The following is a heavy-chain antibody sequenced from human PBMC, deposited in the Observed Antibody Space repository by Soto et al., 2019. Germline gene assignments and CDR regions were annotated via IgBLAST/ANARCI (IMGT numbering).Heavy chain of an antibody. J-gene: IGHJ4*02. D-gene: IGHD3-22*01. Sequence: RESLKISCKGSGYSFTSYWISWVRQMPGKGLEWMGRIDPSGSYTNYSPSFQGHVTISADKSISTAYLQWSSLKASDTAMYYCARHDRTGKVLDYWGQGTLVTVSS. CDR1: GYSFTSYW. CDR2: IDPSGSYT. V-gene: IGHV5-10-1*01. CDR3: ARHDRTGKVLDY.